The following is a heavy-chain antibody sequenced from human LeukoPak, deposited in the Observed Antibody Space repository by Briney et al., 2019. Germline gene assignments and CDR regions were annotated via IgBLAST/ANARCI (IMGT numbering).Heavy chain of an antibody. V-gene: IGHV4-4*07. CDR3: AREGSGWYYYYYMDV. J-gene: IGHJ6*03. D-gene: IGHD6-19*01. CDR1: GGSISSYY. Sequence: SETLSLTCTVSGGSISSYYWSWIRQPAGKGLEWIGRIYTSGSTNYNPSLKSRVAMSVDTSKNQFSLKLSSVTAADTAVYYCAREGSGWYYYYYMDVWGKGTTVTVSS. CDR2: IYTSGST.